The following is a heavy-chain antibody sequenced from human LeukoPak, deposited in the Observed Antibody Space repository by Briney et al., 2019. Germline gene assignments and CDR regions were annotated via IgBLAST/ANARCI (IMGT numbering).Heavy chain of an antibody. Sequence: GESLKISCKGSGYSFTSYWIGWVRQMPGKGLEWMGIIYPGDSDTRYSPSFQGQVTISADKSISTAYLQWSSLKASDTATYYCARPRAYYYDSSLGFDYWGQGTLVTVSS. J-gene: IGHJ4*02. CDR1: GYSFTSYW. CDR3: ARPRAYYYDSSLGFDY. CDR2: IYPGDSDT. D-gene: IGHD3-22*01. V-gene: IGHV5-51*01.